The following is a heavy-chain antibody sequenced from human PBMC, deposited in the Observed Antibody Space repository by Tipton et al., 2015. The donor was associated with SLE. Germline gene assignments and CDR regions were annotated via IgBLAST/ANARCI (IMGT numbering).Heavy chain of an antibody. J-gene: IGHJ6*02. V-gene: IGHV4-59*12. CDR3: ARGFQQLAFYYYYGLDV. CDR2: IYYSGST. CDR1: GGSISSYY. Sequence: TLSLTCTVSGGSISSYYWSWIRQPPGKGLEWIGYIYYSGSTNNNPSLKSRVTISVDTSKNQFSLKLSSVTATDTAVYYCARGFQQLAFYYYYGLDVWGQGTTVTVSS. D-gene: IGHD6-13*01.